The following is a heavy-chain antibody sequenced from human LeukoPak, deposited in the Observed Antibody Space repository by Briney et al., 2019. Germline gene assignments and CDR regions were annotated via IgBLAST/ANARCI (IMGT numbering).Heavy chain of an antibody. Sequence: PSETLPLTCAVYGGSFSGYYWSWIRQPPGKGLEWIGEINHSGSTNYNPSLKSRVTISVDTSKNQFSLKLSSVTAADTAVYYCAREDNSGWYYFDYWGQGTLVTVSS. V-gene: IGHV4-34*01. D-gene: IGHD6-19*01. CDR1: GGSFSGYY. CDR2: INHSGST. J-gene: IGHJ4*02. CDR3: AREDNSGWYYFDY.